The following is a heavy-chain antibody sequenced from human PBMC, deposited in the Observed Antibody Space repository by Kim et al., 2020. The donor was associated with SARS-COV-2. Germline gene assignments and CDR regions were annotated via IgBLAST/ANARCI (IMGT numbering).Heavy chain of an antibody. CDR3: ARDGQDYTWGH. Sequence: GGSLRLSCVASGFIFSNYRMNWVRQAPGKGLEWVSSISSNGFIRYADSVKGRFTISRDDAKNSLYLQMDSLRAEDTAVYYCARDGQDYTWGHWGQGTLVNVAS. CDR1: GFIFSNYR. D-gene: IGHD3-16*01. J-gene: IGHJ4*02. V-gene: IGHV3-21*01. CDR2: ISSNGFI.